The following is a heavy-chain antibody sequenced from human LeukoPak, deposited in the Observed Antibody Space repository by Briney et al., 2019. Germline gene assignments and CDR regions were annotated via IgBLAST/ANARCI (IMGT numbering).Heavy chain of an antibody. J-gene: IGHJ4*02. CDR1: GYTFTGYY. D-gene: IGHD3-22*01. CDR3: ARGHSSGYYPFDY. CDR2: INPNSGGT. Sequence: ASVKVSCKASGYTFTGYYMHWVRQAPGQGLEWMGWINPNSGGTNYAQKLQGRVTMTTDTSTSTAYMELRSLRSDDTAVYYCARGHSSGYYPFDYWGQGTLVTVSS. V-gene: IGHV1-2*02.